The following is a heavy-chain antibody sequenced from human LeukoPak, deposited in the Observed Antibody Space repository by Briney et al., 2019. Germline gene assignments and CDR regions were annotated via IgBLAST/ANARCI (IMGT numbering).Heavy chain of an antibody. V-gene: IGHV3-66*01. Sequence: QPGGSLRLSCAASGFTFSSYVMSWVRQAPGKGLEWVSIIYSGGSTYYADSVKGRFTISRDNSKNTLYLQMNSLRAEDTAVYYCARDLASVADYWGQGTLVTVSS. CDR2: IYSGGST. CDR3: ARDLASVADY. D-gene: IGHD6-19*01. J-gene: IGHJ4*02. CDR1: GFTFSSYV.